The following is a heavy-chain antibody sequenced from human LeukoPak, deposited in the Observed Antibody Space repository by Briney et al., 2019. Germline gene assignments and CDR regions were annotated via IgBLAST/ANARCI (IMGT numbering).Heavy chain of an antibody. V-gene: IGHV3-7*05. J-gene: IGHJ3*02. CDR2: IKQDGSEK. CDR3: ARPLRDGYNFDAFDN. CDR1: GFTFRSYW. Sequence: GGSLRLSCAASGFTFRSYWMRWVRQAPGKGLEWVANIKQDGSEKYYVDSVKGRFTISRDNAKNSLYLQMNSLRAEDTAVYYCARPLRDGYNFDAFDNWGQGTMVTVSS. D-gene: IGHD5-24*01.